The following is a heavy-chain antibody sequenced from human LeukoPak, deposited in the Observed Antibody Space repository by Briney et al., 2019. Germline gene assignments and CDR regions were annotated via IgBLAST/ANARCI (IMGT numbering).Heavy chain of an antibody. V-gene: IGHV4-59*01. CDR2: IYYSGST. Sequence: SETLSLTCTVSGGSISSYYWSWIRQPPGKGLEWIGYIYYSGSTNYNPSLKSRVTISVDTSKNQFSLKLSSVTAADTAVYYCARVGPVVTLDYWGQGTLVTVSS. CDR1: GGSISSYY. CDR3: ARVGPVVTLDY. D-gene: IGHD4-23*01. J-gene: IGHJ4*02.